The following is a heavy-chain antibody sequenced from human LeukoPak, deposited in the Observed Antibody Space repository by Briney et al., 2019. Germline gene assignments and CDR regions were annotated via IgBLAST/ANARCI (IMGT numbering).Heavy chain of an antibody. D-gene: IGHD3-9*01. Sequence: PGGSLRLSCAASGFTFSSYGMHWVRQAPGKGLEWVAFIRNDGNNKYYADSVRGRFTISRDNSKNTLYVQMNSLRVQDTAMYFCVRDADWSFDYWGQGTLVTVSS. CDR3: VRDADWSFDY. CDR1: GFTFSSYG. V-gene: IGHV3-30*02. CDR2: IRNDGNNK. J-gene: IGHJ4*02.